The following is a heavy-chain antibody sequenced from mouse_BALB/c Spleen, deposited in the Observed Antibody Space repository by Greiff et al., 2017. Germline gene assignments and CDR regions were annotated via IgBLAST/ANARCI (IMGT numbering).Heavy chain of an antibody. Sequence: EVKLVESGGGLVQPGGSLRLSCATSGFTFTDYYMSWVRQPPGKALEWLGFIRNKANGYTTEYSASVKGRFTISRDNSQSILYLQMNTLRAEDSATYYCAREYGNYGGFDYWGQGTTLTVSS. CDR2: IRNKANGYTT. J-gene: IGHJ2*01. CDR3: AREYGNYGGFDY. D-gene: IGHD2-10*02. V-gene: IGHV7-3*02. CDR1: GFTFTDYY.